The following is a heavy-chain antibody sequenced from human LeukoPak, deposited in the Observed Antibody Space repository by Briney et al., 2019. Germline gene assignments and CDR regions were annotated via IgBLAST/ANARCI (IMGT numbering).Heavy chain of an antibody. J-gene: IGHJ2*01. CDR2: IYSSENT. V-gene: IGHV4-4*09. Sequence: SETLSLTCTVSGGSVSSYYWSWIRQPPGKGLEWIGYIYSSENTKYNSSLESRVTMSVDMSKNQFFLKLNSVTAADTAVYYCARFHSGPSGWYVLWYFDLWGRGTLVTVSS. CDR1: GGSVSSYY. D-gene: IGHD6-19*01. CDR3: ARFHSGPSGWYVLWYFDL.